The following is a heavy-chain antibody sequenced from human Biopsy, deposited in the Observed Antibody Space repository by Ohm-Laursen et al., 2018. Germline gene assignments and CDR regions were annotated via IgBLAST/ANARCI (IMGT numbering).Heavy chain of an antibody. CDR1: SASINLYY. D-gene: IGHD2-8*02. V-gene: IGHV4-59*01. J-gene: IGHJ6*02. CDR2: INHSGHT. CDR3: ARDRIAYCTATSCDNFGLDV. Sequence: GTLSLTCAVSSASINLYYWGWIRQSPGKGLEWIGYINHSGHTNYNPSLKSRLTMSVDTSKNQFSLKLTSVTAADTAVYYCARDRIAYCTATSCDNFGLDVWGQGTTVTVSS.